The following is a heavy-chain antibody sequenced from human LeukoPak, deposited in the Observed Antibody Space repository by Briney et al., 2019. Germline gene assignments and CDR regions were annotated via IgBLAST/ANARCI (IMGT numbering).Heavy chain of an antibody. Sequence: GGSLRLSCAASGFTFSSFWMHWVRQAPGKGLEWVSAISGSGGSTYYADSVKGRFTISRDNSKNTLYLQMNSLRAEDTAVYYCAKVRTGIAVAGNDYWGQGTLVTVSS. J-gene: IGHJ4*02. CDR1: GFTFSSFW. D-gene: IGHD6-19*01. CDR3: AKVRTGIAVAGNDY. V-gene: IGHV3-23*01. CDR2: ISGSGGST.